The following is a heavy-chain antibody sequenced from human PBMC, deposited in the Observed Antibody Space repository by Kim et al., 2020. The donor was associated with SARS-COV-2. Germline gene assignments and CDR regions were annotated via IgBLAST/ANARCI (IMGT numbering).Heavy chain of an antibody. CDR3: ARGEGAAAGTPPGAEYFQH. CDR1: GYTFTSYG. Sequence: ASVKVSCKASGYTFTSYGISWVRQAPGQGLEWMGWISAYNGNTNYAQKLQGRVTMTTDTSTSTAYMELRSLRSDDTAVYYCARGEGAAAGTPPGAEYFQHWGQGTLVTVSS. D-gene: IGHD6-13*01. CDR2: ISAYNGNT. J-gene: IGHJ1*01. V-gene: IGHV1-18*01.